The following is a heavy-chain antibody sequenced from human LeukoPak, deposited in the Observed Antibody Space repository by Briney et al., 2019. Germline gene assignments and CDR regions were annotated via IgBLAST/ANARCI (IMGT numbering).Heavy chain of an antibody. V-gene: IGHV4-39*07. CDR1: GGSISSSSYY. J-gene: IGHJ3*01. CDR3: ARWAFSTSYAFDL. CDR2: IYYSGST. Sequence: NASETLSLTCTVSGGSISSSSYYWGWIRQPPGKGLEWIGSIYYSGSTYYNPSLKSRVTISVDTSKNQFSLKLSSVTAADTAVYYCARWAFSTSYAFDLWGQGTLVTVSS. D-gene: IGHD2/OR15-2a*01.